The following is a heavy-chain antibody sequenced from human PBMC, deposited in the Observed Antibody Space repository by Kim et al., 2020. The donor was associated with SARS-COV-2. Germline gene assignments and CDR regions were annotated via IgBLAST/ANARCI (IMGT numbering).Heavy chain of an antibody. Sequence: SETLSLTCTVSGGSISSYYWSWIRQPPGKGLEWIGYIYYSGSTNYNPSLKSRVTISVDTSKNQFSLKLSSVTAADTAVYYCARDPGDYVQGRYFDYWGQGTLVTVSS. V-gene: IGHV4-59*01. CDR3: ARDPGDYVQGRYFDY. D-gene: IGHD4-17*01. J-gene: IGHJ4*02. CDR2: IYYSGST. CDR1: GGSISSYY.